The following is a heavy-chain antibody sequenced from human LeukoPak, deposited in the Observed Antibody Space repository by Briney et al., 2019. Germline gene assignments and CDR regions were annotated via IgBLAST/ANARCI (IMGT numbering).Heavy chain of an antibody. D-gene: IGHD1-1*01. CDR2: ISYDGSNK. CDR3: AREPRGYLGFRAFDY. CDR1: GFTFSSYA. Sequence: GGSLRLSCAASGFTFSSYAMHWVRQAPGKGLEWVAVISYDGSNKYYADSVKGRFTISGDNSKNTLYLQMNSLRAEDTAVYYCAREPRGYLGFRAFDYWGQGTLVTVSS. V-gene: IGHV3-30*04. J-gene: IGHJ4*02.